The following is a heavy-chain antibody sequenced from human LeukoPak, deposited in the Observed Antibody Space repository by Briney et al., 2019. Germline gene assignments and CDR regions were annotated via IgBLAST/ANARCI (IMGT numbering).Heavy chain of an antibody. CDR2: ISSSSSTI. V-gene: IGHV3-48*01. CDR3: ARLRPPSSGYYYAFDY. D-gene: IGHD3-22*01. Sequence: PGGSLRLSCAASGSIFSSYSMNWVRQAPGKGLEWVSYISSSSSTIYYADSVKGRFTISRDNAKNSLYLQMNSLRAEDTAVYYCARLRPPSSGYYYAFDYWGQGTLVTVSS. J-gene: IGHJ4*02. CDR1: GSIFSSYS.